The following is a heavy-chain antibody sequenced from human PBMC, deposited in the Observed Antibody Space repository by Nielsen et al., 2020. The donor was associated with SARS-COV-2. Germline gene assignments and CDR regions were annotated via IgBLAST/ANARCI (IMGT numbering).Heavy chain of an antibody. Sequence: GESLKISCAASGFTVSSNYMSWVRQAPGKGLEWVSVIYSGGSTYYADSVKGRFTISRDNSKNTLYLQMNSLRAEDTAVYYCARYGEIPYCMDVWGKGTTVTVSS. CDR3: ARYGEIPYCMDV. D-gene: IGHD4-17*01. CDR2: IYSGGST. CDR1: GFTVSSNY. J-gene: IGHJ6*03. V-gene: IGHV3-53*01.